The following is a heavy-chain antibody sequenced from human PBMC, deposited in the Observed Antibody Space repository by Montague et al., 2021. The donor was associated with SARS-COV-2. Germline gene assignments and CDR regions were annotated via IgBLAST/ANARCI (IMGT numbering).Heavy chain of an antibody. CDR2: IYHSGSS. J-gene: IGHJ4*02. V-gene: IGHV4-59*01. CDR1: GGSTSSYY. CDR3: ASPGGYCSGGSCYYVY. Sequence: SETLSLTCTVSGGSTSSYYWSWIRQPPGKGLEWIGYIYHSGSSNYNPSLKSRVTISIDTSKNQFSLNLNSVTAADGAVYYCASPGGYCSGGSCYYVYWGQGTLVTVSS. D-gene: IGHD2-15*01.